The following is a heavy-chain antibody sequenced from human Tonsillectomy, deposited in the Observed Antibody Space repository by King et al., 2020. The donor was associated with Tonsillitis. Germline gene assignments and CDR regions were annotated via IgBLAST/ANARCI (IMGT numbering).Heavy chain of an antibody. CDR1: GGSIRRISYY. J-gene: IGHJ4*02. V-gene: IGHV4-39*01. Sequence: QLQESGPGLVKPSETLSLTCSGSGGSIRRISYYWGGIRQPPGTGLEWIASMYYSGCTSYNPSLKSRVTIYEDTSKNQFSLKLNSVTAADTAVYFCVRHYHDYGDYFDYWGQGTLVTVSS. CDR3: VRHYHDYGDYFDY. D-gene: IGHD4-17*01. CDR2: MYYSGCT.